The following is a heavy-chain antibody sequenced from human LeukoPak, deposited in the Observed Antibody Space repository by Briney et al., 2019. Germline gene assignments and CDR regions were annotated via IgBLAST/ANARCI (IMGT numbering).Heavy chain of an antibody. CDR1: GFTFNRNN. V-gene: IGHV3-48*01. CDR2: ISSTSITM. Sequence: PGGSLRLSCAASGFTFNRNNMNWVRQAPGKGLEWVSYISSTSITMYYADSVKGRFTISRDNAKNSLYLQMNILRADDTAVYYCARETILAVAGDFWGQGTLVTVSS. CDR3: ARETILAVAGDF. J-gene: IGHJ4*02. D-gene: IGHD6-19*01.